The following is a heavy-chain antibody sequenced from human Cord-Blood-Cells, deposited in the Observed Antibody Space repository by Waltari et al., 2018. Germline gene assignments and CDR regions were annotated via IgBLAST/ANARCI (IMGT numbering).Heavy chain of an antibody. Sequence: EVQLVESGGGLVQPGRSLRLSCAASGFTFDDYAMHWVRQAPGKGLEWVSGISWNSGSIGYADSVKGRFTISRDNAKNSLYLQMNSLRAEDTALYYCAKDCDFWSGYYDYWGQGTLVTVSS. V-gene: IGHV3-9*01. CDR3: AKDCDFWSGYYDY. CDR1: GFTFDDYA. J-gene: IGHJ4*02. D-gene: IGHD3-3*01. CDR2: ISWNSGSI.